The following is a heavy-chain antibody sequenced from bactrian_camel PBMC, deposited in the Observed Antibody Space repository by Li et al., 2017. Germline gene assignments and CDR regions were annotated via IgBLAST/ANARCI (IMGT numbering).Heavy chain of an antibody. Sequence: HVQLVESGGGLVQDGGSMRLSCAASGFSLNTAFMRWVRQAPGKGLEWVSTIYTDGTNTYYADSVKGRFTISRDNAKNTVYLQMNSLKPEDTAMYYCAARSTFGLWYRDSEYNYWGQGTQVTVS. CDR1: GFSLNTAF. CDR3: AARSTFGLWYRDSEYNY. D-gene: IGHD2*01. J-gene: IGHJ4*01. CDR2: IYTDGTNT. V-gene: IGHV3S7*01.